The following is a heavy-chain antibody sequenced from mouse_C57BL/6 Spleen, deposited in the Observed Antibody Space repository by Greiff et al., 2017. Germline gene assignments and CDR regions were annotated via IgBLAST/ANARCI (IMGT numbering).Heavy chain of an antibody. J-gene: IGHJ2*01. Sequence: EVKLMESGPGLVKPSQSLSLTCPVTGYSIPSGYYWNWIRQFPGNKLEWMGYISYDGSNNYNPSLKNRISITRDTSKNQFFLKLNSVTTEDTATYYCARERATGTLDYWGQGTTLTVSS. CDR3: ARERATGTLDY. CDR2: ISYDGSN. D-gene: IGHD4-1*02. V-gene: IGHV3-6*01. CDR1: GYSIPSGYY.